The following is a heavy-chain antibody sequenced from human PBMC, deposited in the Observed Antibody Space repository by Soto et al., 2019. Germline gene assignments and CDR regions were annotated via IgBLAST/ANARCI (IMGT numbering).Heavy chain of an antibody. CDR2: IIPIFGTT. Sequence: ASVKVSCKASGGTFSSYAISWVRQAPGQGLEWMGVIIPIFGTTNYAQKFQGRVTITADESASTVYMELSSLKSEDTAVYYCATPDTAVCGYWGQGTMVSVSS. CDR1: GGTFSSYA. D-gene: IGHD5-18*01. V-gene: IGHV1-69*13. J-gene: IGHJ4*02. CDR3: ATPDTAVCGY.